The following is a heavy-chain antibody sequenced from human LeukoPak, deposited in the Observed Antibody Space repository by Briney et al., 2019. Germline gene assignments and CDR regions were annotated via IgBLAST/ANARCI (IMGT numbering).Heavy chain of an antibody. CDR3: ARDPPIDY. Sequence: GGSLRLSCAASGFTFSSYGMHWVRQAPGKGLEWVANIKQDGSEKYYVDSVKGRFTISRDNAKNSLYLQMNSLRAEDTAVYYCARDPPIDYWGQGTLVTVSS. CDR1: GFTFSSYG. CDR2: IKQDGSEK. V-gene: IGHV3-7*01. J-gene: IGHJ4*02.